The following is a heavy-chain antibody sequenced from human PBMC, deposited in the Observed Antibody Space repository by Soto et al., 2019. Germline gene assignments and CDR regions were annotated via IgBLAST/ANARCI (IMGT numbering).Heavy chain of an antibody. J-gene: IGHJ4*02. CDR2: INPSGGYT. CDR3: ARGGGFVVVTVQYDH. D-gene: IGHD2-21*02. V-gene: IGHV1-46*03. Sequence: GASVKVSCKASGYTFSSYYMNWVRQAPGQGLEWLGIINPSGGYTTYAQRFLGRVTMTSDTSTSTVHMELGSLTSEDTAVYYCARGGGFVVVTVQYDHGARGTLVTV. CDR1: GYTFSSYY.